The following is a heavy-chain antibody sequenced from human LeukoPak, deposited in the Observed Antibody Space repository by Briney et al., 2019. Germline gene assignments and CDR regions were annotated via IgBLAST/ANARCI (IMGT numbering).Heavy chain of an antibody. Sequence: GASLRLSCAASGFAFSSYAMSWVRQAPGKGLEWVSAISGSSGSTYYADSVKGRFTISRDNSKNTLYLQMNSLRAEDTAVYYCAKSTAMVTSFDYWGQGTLVTVSS. V-gene: IGHV3-23*01. CDR3: AKSTAMVTSFDY. D-gene: IGHD5-18*01. J-gene: IGHJ4*02. CDR2: ISGSSGST. CDR1: GFAFSSYA.